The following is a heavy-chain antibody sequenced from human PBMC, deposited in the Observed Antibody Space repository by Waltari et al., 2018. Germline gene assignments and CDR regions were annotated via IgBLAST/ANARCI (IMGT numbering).Heavy chain of an antibody. CDR1: GYTFTDYY. CDR3: AREESGFDSSYYYYYYGMDV. D-gene: IGHD5-12*01. CDR2: INPNTGGT. V-gene: IGHV1-2*06. J-gene: IGHJ6*02. Sequence: QVHLVQSGAEVKKPGASVKVSCKASGYTFTDYYMHWVRQAPGQGLGWLGRINPNTGGTNYAQKFQGRVTMTRDTSITSAYMELSRLRSDDTAVYYCAREESGFDSSYYYYYYGMDVWGQGTTVTVSS.